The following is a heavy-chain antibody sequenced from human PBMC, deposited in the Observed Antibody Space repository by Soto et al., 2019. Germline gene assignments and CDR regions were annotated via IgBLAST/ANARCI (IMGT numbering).Heavy chain of an antibody. D-gene: IGHD5-12*01. J-gene: IGHJ6*02. CDR1: GFTFRTYA. CDR3: ARVVYDMTRTGDYYGMNV. V-gene: IGHV3-30-3*01. CDR2: ISYDGSKT. Sequence: QLVESGGGVVQPGRSLRLSCAVSGFTFRTYAMHWVRQAPGKGLAWVALISYDGSKTFYGDSVKGRFTISRDNSRNTLNLQMNSLRPEDTAVYYCARVVYDMTRTGDYYGMNVWGQGTTV.